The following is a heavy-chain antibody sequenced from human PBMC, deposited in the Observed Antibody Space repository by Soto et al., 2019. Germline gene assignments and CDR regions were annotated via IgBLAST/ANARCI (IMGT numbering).Heavy chain of an antibody. V-gene: IGHV4-59*01. CDR1: GGSISSYY. D-gene: IGHD3-10*01. J-gene: IGHJ6*03. CDR3: ARKRITMVRGVTSYYMDV. CDR2: IYYSGST. Sequence: SETLSLTCTVSGGSISSYYWSWIRQPPGKGLEWIGYIYYSGSTNYNPSLKSRVTISVDTSKNQFSLKLSSVTAVDTAVYYCARKRITMVRGVTSYYMDVWGKGTTVTVSS.